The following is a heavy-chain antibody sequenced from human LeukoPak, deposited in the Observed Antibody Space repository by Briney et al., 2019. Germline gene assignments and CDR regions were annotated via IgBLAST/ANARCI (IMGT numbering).Heavy chain of an antibody. CDR2: IIPIFGTA. V-gene: IGHV1-69*13. Sequence: SVTVSCKASGGTFSSYAISWVRQAPGQGLEWMGGIIPIFGTANYAQKFQGRVTITADESTSTAYMELSSLRSEDTAVYYCARTYYYDSSGYYGGGFDYWGQGTLVTVSS. CDR3: ARTYYYDSSGYYGGGFDY. D-gene: IGHD3-22*01. J-gene: IGHJ4*02. CDR1: GGTFSSYA.